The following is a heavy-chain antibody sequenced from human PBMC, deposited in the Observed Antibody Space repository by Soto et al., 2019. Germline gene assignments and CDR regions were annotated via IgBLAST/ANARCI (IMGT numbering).Heavy chain of an antibody. J-gene: IGHJ4*02. Sequence: QVQLVQSGAEVKKPGSSVKVSCKASGGTFSSYTISWVRQAPGQGLEWMGRIIPILGIANYAQKFQGRVTITADKSTRTAYRELNSLRSEDTAMYYCARLKEHESSCYYFDCWGQGTLVTVSS. V-gene: IGHV1-69*02. CDR3: ARLKEHESSCYYFDC. CDR1: GGTFSSYT. D-gene: IGHD3-22*01. CDR2: IIPILGIA.